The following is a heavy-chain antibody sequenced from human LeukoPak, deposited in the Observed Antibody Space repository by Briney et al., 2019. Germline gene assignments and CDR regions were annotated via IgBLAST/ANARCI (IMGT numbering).Heavy chain of an antibody. V-gene: IGHV3-23*01. CDR3: AKAGNYDFWSGSVGFDY. CDR1: GFTFSNYA. D-gene: IGHD3-3*01. J-gene: IGHJ4*02. CDR2: MSGGGGST. Sequence: GGSLRLSCAASGFTFSNYAMNWVRQAPGKGLEWVSAMSGGGGSTYQADSVKGRFTISRDNSKNTLYLQMNSLRVEGTAVYYCAKAGNYDFWSGSVGFDYWGQGTLVTVSS.